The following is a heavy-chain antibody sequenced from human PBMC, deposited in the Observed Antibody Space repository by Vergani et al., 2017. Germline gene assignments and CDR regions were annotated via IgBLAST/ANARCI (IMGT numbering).Heavy chain of an antibody. CDR3: ARVSRRYCSSTSCYAIDI. Sequence: EVQLVESGGGLVKPGGSLRLSCAAPGFTFSSYSMNWVRQAPGKGLEWVSSISSSSSYIYYADSVKGRFTISRDNAKNSLYLQMNSLRAEDTAVYYCARVSRRYCSSTSCYAIDIWGQGTMVTVSS. V-gene: IGHV3-21*01. J-gene: IGHJ3*02. D-gene: IGHD2-2*01. CDR2: ISSSSSYI. CDR1: GFTFSSYS.